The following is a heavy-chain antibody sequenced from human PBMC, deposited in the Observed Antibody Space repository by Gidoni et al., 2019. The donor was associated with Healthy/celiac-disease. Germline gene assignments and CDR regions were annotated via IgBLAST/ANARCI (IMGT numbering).Heavy chain of an antibody. CDR3: ARAAYCTNGVCYRRNWFDP. CDR1: GGSISSYD. Sequence: QVQLQESGPGLVKPSATRSLPRTVYGGSISSYDWRWIRQPPGKGLEWIGYIYYSGSTNYNPSLKSRVTISVDTSKNQFSLKLSSVTAADTAVYYCARAAYCTNGVCYRRNWFDPWGQGTLVTVSS. CDR2: IYYSGST. J-gene: IGHJ5*02. D-gene: IGHD2-8*01. V-gene: IGHV4-59*01.